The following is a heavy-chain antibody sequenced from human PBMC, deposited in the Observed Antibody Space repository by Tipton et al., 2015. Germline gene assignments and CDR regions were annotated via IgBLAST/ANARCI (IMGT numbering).Heavy chain of an antibody. Sequence: QLVQSGAEVKKPGESLKISCKGSGYTFTTHWIGWVRQMPGKGLEWMGIIYPRDSDTRYSPSFQGQVTISADKSISTAYLQWSSLKASDTAMYYCARRLPYFEWSKVYYFDYWGQGSPVTVSP. CDR3: ARRLPYFEWSKVYYFDY. D-gene: IGHD3-9*01. CDR2: IYPRDSDT. CDR1: GYTFTTHW. V-gene: IGHV5-51*01. J-gene: IGHJ4*02.